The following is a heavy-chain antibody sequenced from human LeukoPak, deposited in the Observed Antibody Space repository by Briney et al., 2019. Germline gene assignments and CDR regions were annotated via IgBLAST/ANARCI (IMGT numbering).Heavy chain of an antibody. CDR2: ISGSGGST. CDR3: AKDVYYYDSSGSVHKYFDY. CDR1: GFTFSSYA. J-gene: IGHJ4*02. Sequence: GGSLRLSCAASGFTFSSYAMSWVCQAPGKGLEWVSAISGSGGSTYYADSVKGRFTISRDNSKNTLYLQMNSLRAEDTAVYYCAKDVYYYDSSGSVHKYFDYWGQGTLVTVSS. D-gene: IGHD3-22*01. V-gene: IGHV3-23*01.